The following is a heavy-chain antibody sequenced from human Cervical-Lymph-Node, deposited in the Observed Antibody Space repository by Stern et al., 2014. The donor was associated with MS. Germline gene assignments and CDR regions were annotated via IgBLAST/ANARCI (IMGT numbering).Heavy chain of an antibody. CDR1: GLTFSTSV. D-gene: IGHD2/OR15-2a*01. V-gene: IGHV3-33*01. Sequence: VQLVQSGGGVVQPGRSLRLSCVASGLTFSTSVMHWVRQAPGKGLEWVAVIWNGGSKEHYTESVKGRFSTSRDTAKNTLHLQMSSLRAEDTAVYFCATSTASDAFDIWGQGTLVTVSS. J-gene: IGHJ3*02. CDR2: IWNGGSKE. CDR3: ATSTASDAFDI.